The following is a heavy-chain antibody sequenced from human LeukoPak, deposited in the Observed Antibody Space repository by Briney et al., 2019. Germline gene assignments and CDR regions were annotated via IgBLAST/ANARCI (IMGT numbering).Heavy chain of an antibody. J-gene: IGHJ3*02. V-gene: IGHV4-61*02. CDR3: ARYQLFVAFDI. D-gene: IGHD2-2*01. CDR2: IYTSGST. CDR1: GGSISSGSYY. Sequence: SETLSLTCTVSGGSISSGSYYWSWIRQPAGKGLEWIGRIYTSGSTNYNPSLKSRVTISVDTSKNQFSLKLSSVTAADTAVYYCARYQLFVAFDIWGQGTMVTVSS.